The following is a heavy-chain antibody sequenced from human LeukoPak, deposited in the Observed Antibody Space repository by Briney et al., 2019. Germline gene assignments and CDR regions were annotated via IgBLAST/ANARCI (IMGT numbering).Heavy chain of an antibody. J-gene: IGHJ5*02. CDR1: GYTFTSYD. D-gene: IGHD6-13*01. V-gene: IGHV1-8*03. CDR2: MNPNSGNT. Sequence: ASVRVSCKASGYTFTSYDINWVRQATGQGLEWMGWMNPNSGNTGYAQKFQGRVTITRNTSISTAYMELSSLRSEDTAVYYCARGSRQQLTFFDPWGQGTLVTVSS. CDR3: ARGSRQQLTFFDP.